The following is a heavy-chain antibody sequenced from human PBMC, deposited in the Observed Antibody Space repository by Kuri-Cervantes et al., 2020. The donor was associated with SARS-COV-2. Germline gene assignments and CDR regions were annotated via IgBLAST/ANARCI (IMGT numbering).Heavy chain of an antibody. CDR2: IRYDGSNK. CDR1: GFTFSSYG. Sequence: GESLKISCAASGFTFSSYGMHWVRQAPGKGLEWVAFIRYDGSNKYYADSVKGRFTISRDNSKNTLYLQMNSLRAEDTAVYYCAKDDLTMVRGVIRDYYYYYYMDVWGKGTTVTVSS. V-gene: IGHV3-30*02. D-gene: IGHD3-10*01. J-gene: IGHJ6*03. CDR3: AKDDLTMVRGVIRDYYYYYYMDV.